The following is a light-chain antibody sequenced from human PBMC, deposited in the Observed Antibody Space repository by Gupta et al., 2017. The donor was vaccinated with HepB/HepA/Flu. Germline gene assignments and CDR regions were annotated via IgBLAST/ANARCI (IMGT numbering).Light chain of an antibody. Sequence: QSALTQPASVSGSPGQSITLSCTGTSSDVGGYNYVPWYQQHPGKAPKLMIYDVSNRPSGISNRFSGSKSGNTASLTISGLQAEDEADYYCSSYTSSSTYWVFGGGTKLTVL. CDR2: DVS. V-gene: IGLV2-14*03. J-gene: IGLJ3*02. CDR3: SSYTSSSTYWV. CDR1: SSDVGGYNY.